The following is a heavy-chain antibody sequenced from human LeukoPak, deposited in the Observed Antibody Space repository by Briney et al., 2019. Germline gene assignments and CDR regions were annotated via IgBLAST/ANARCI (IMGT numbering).Heavy chain of an antibody. D-gene: IGHD3-22*01. CDR1: GGSISSYY. CDR3: AKVPYYYDSSGYLYFDY. J-gene: IGHJ4*02. Sequence: ETLSLTCTVSGGSISSYYWSWIRQPPGKGLEWVSAISGSGGSTYYADSVKGRFTISRDNSKNTLYLQMNSLRAEDTAVYYCAKVPYYYDSSGYLYFDYWGQGTLVTVSS. CDR2: ISGSGGST. V-gene: IGHV3-23*01.